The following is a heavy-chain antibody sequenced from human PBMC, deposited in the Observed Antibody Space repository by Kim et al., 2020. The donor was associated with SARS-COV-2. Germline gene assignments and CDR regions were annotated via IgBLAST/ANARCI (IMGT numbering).Heavy chain of an antibody. CDR1: GFTFSSYS. V-gene: IGHV3-21*01. Sequence: GGSLRLSCAASGFTFSSYSMNWVRQAPGKGLEWVSSISSSSSYIYYADSVKGRFTISRDNAKNSLYLQMNSLGAEDTAVYYCASLAAAGTFGAFDIWGQGTMVTVSS. CDR2: ISSSSSYI. J-gene: IGHJ3*02. D-gene: IGHD6-13*01. CDR3: ASLAAAGTFGAFDI.